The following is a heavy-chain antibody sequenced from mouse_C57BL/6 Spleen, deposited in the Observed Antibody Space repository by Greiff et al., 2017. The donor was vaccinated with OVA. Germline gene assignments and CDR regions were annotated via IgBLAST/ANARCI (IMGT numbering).Heavy chain of an antibody. CDR1: GFTFSSYA. J-gene: IGHJ2*01. CDR2: ISDGGSYT. D-gene: IGHD3-3*01. V-gene: IGHV5-4*03. Sequence: EVKLVESGGGLVKPGGSLKLSCAASGFTFSSYAMSWVRQTPEKRLEWVATISDGGSYTYYPDNVKGRFTISRDNAKNNLYLQMSHLKSEDTAMYYCARGWDFDYWGQGTTLTVSS. CDR3: ARGWDFDY.